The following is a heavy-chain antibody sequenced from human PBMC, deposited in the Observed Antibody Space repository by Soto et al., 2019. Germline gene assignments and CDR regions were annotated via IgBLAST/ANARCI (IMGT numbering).Heavy chain of an antibody. Sequence: SETLSLTCAVYGGSFSGYYWSWIRQPPGKGLEWIGEINHSGSTNYNPSLKSRVTISVDTSKNQFSLKLSSVTAADTAVYYCARGDRRYYYGSGSYRVSYYGMDVWGQGTTVTV. V-gene: IGHV4-34*01. D-gene: IGHD3-10*01. CDR3: ARGDRRYYYGSGSYRVSYYGMDV. CDR2: INHSGST. CDR1: GGSFSGYY. J-gene: IGHJ6*02.